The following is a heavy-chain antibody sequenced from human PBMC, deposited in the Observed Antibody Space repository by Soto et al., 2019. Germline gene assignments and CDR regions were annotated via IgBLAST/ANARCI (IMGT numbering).Heavy chain of an antibody. Sequence: QVQLAQSGAEVKKPGSSVKVSCKASGGTFSSYAISWVRQAPGQGLEWMGGIIPIFGTANYAQKFQGRVTITADESTSTAYMELSSLRSEDTAVYYCARDLPPSQVVVTAMDAFDIWGQGTMVTVSS. V-gene: IGHV1-69*12. J-gene: IGHJ3*02. CDR2: IIPIFGTA. D-gene: IGHD2-21*02. CDR3: ARDLPPSQVVVTAMDAFDI. CDR1: GGTFSSYA.